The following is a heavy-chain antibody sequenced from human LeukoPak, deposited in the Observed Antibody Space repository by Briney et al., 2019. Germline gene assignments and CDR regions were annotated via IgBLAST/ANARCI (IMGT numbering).Heavy chain of an antibody. CDR3: ARVGSWYFHFDY. V-gene: IGHV4-61*09. CDR2: ILTSGMI. CDR1: GGSINSEDFY. D-gene: IGHD6-13*01. J-gene: IGHJ4*02. Sequence: SETLSLTCNVSGGSINSEDFYWSWIRQPAGKGLEWIGHILTSGMINYNPSLKSRVTISADTSKNQFFLRLSSVTAADTALYYCARVGSWYFHFDYWGQGTLVTVSS.